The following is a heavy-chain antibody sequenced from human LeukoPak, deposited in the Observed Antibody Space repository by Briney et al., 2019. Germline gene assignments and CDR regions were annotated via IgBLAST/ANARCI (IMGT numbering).Heavy chain of an antibody. D-gene: IGHD3-3*01. CDR3: AKVPDPYDFWSGFYGMDV. CDR2: ISYDGSNK. V-gene: IGHV3-30*18. Sequence: PGGSLRLSCAASGFTFSSYGMHWVRQAPGKGLEWVAVISYDGSNKYYADSVEGRFTISRDNSKNTLYLQMNSLRAEDTAVYYCAKVPDPYDFWSGFYGMDVWGQGTTVTVSS. J-gene: IGHJ6*02. CDR1: GFTFSSYG.